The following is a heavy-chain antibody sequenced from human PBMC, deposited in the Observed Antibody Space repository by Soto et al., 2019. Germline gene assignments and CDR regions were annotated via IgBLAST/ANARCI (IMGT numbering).Heavy chain of an antibody. Sequence: EEQLVESGGGLVQPGGSLRVSCAASGFSFRSYAMNWVRQAPGKGLEWVSYISVGSGSIFYADSVKGRFTISRDGAKNSLYLQMNTLRGEDTAVYYCVRDDRWAFDIWGQGTMVTVSS. CDR3: VRDDRWAFDI. CDR2: ISVGSGSI. CDR1: GFSFRSYA. J-gene: IGHJ3*02. D-gene: IGHD3-22*01. V-gene: IGHV3-48*01.